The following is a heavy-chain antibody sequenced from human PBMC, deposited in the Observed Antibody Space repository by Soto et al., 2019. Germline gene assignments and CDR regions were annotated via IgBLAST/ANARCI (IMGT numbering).Heavy chain of an antibody. CDR2: IYYSGIS. V-gene: IGHV4-31*03. CDR1: GGSTSSGGFY. Sequence: PSETLSLTCTVSGGSTSSGGFYWSWIRQHPGKGLEWIGYIYYSGISYYNPSLKSRVSISLDTSRNQFSMTLNFVTAAYTPVYYCSRNGYTYGMDVWGQGATVTVSS. CDR3: SRNGYTYGMDV. J-gene: IGHJ6*02. D-gene: IGHD5-18*01.